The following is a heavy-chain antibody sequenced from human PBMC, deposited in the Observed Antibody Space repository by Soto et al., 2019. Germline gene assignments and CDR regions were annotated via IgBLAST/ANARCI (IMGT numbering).Heavy chain of an antibody. CDR3: ARERSGSYYFYYYYGMDV. D-gene: IGHD1-26*01. Sequence: GGSLRLSCAASGFTFSSYGMHWVRQAPGKGLEWVAVIWYDGSNKYYADSVKGRFTISRDNSKNTLYLQMNSLRAEDTAVYYCARERSGSYYFYYYYGMDVWGQGTTVTVSS. CDR1: GFTFSSYG. J-gene: IGHJ6*02. CDR2: IWYDGSNK. V-gene: IGHV3-33*01.